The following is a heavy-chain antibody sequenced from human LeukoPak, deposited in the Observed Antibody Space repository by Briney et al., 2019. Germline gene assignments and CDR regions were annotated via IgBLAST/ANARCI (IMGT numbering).Heavy chain of an antibody. V-gene: IGHV3-7*01. CDR3: ARVAYSNYVGSYYYYYYMDV. CDR1: GFTFSSYW. CDR2: IKQDGSEK. Sequence: GGSLRLSCTASGFTFSSYWMSWVRQAPGKGLEWVANIKQDGSEKYYVDSVKGRFTISRDNAKNSLYLQMNSLRAEDTAVYYCARVAYSNYVGSYYYYYYMDVWGKGTTVTVSS. J-gene: IGHJ6*03. D-gene: IGHD4-11*01.